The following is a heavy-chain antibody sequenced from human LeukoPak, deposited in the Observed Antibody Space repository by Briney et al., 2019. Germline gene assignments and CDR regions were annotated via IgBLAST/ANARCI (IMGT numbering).Heavy chain of an antibody. D-gene: IGHD5-24*01. V-gene: IGHV3-23*01. CDR2: ISGGGRDT. Sequence: PGGSLRLSCEGSGVTFSSFAMSWVRQAPGEGVERGAAISGGGRDTYYAESVKGGFTVSRDNSNKSVYLQMDNLRAEDTAIYFCARDLDGDFYYYYMDVWGNGTTVSVSS. CDR3: ARDLDGDFYYYYMDV. J-gene: IGHJ6*03. CDR1: GVTFSSFA.